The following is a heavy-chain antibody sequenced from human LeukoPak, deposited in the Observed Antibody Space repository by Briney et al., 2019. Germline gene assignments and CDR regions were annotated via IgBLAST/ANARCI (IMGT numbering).Heavy chain of an antibody. D-gene: IGHD4-17*01. J-gene: IGHJ4*02. Sequence: PSETLSLTRTVSGGSISSYYWSWIRQPPGKGLEWIGYIYYSGSTNYNPSLKSRVTISVDTSKNQFSLKLSSVTAADTAVYYCARSYGDDFDYWGQGTLVTVSS. CDR1: GGSISSYY. CDR3: ARSYGDDFDY. V-gene: IGHV4-59*01. CDR2: IYYSGST.